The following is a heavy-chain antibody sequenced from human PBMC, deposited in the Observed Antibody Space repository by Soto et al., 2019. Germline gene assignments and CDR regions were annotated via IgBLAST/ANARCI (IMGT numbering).Heavy chain of an antibody. CDR2: IWYDGSNK. V-gene: IGHV3-33*01. D-gene: IGHD3-3*01. J-gene: IGHJ4*02. CDR3: ARGTYYDFWSGYYPAPTDY. Sequence: PGGSLRLSCAASGFTFSSYGMHWVRQAPGKGLEWVAVIWYDGSNKYYADSVKGRFTISRDNSKNTLYLQMNSLRAEDTAVYYCARGTYYDFWSGYYPAPTDYWGQGTLVTVSS. CDR1: GFTFSSYG.